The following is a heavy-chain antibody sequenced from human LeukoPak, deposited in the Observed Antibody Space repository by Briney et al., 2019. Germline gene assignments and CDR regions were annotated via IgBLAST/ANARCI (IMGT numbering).Heavy chain of an antibody. V-gene: IGHV4-59*01. Sequence: SETLSLTCTVSGDSISSYYWSWIRQPPGKGLEWIGYIYYSGSTNYNPSLKSRVTISVDTSKNQFSLKLSSVTAADTAVYYCARGGYDILTGYLFDYWGQGTLVTVSS. CDR3: ARGGYDILTGYLFDY. CDR2: IYYSGST. D-gene: IGHD3-9*01. J-gene: IGHJ4*02. CDR1: GDSISSYY.